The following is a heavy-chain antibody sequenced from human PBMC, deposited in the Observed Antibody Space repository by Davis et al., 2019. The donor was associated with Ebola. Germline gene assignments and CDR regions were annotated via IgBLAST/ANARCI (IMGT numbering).Heavy chain of an antibody. CDR2: ISGSGGST. J-gene: IGHJ3*02. Sequence: ETLSLTCTVSGGSISSYYWSWVRQAPGKGLEWVSAISGSGGSTYYADSVKGRFTISRDNSKNTLYLQMNSLRAEDTAVYYCAKDLGQWELLMAFDIWGQGTMVTVSS. D-gene: IGHD1-26*01. CDR1: GGSISSYY. CDR3: AKDLGQWELLMAFDI. V-gene: IGHV3-23*01.